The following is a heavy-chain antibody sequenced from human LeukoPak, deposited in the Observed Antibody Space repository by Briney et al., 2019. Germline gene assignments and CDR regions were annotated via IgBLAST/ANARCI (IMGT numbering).Heavy chain of an antibody. CDR1: GGSISRDSYY. J-gene: IGHJ4*02. D-gene: IGHD4-23*01. V-gene: IGHV4-39*01. Sequence: PSETLSLTCTVSGGSISRDSYYWGWIRQTPGKGLEWIGSIYYSGSTFYNPSLKGRVTISVDTSKYQFSLRLSSVTAADTAVYYCMGVNCGSNSAGFDSWGQGTLVTVSS. CDR3: MGVNCGSNSAGFDS. CDR2: IYYSGST.